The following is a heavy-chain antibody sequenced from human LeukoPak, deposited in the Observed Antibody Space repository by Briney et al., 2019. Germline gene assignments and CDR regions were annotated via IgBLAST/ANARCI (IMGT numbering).Heavy chain of an antibody. CDR1: GFTFSSYG. D-gene: IGHD4-17*01. J-gene: IGHJ3*02. CDR3: AKDLFKSYGDYLDAFDI. CDR2: ISYDGSNK. V-gene: IGHV3-30*18. Sequence: GRSLRLSCAASGFTFSSYGMHWVRQAPGKGLEWVAVISYDGSNKYYADSVKGRFTISRDNSKNTLYLQMNSLRAEDTAVYYCAKDLFKSYGDYLDAFDIWGQGTMVTVSS.